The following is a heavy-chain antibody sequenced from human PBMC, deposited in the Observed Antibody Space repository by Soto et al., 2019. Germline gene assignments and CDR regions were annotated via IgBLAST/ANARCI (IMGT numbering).Heavy chain of an antibody. V-gene: IGHV3-23*01. CDR1: GFTFSSYA. J-gene: IGHJ4*02. CDR2: ISGSGGST. Sequence: PVGSLRLSCAASGFTFSSYAMSWVRQAPGKGLEWVSAISGSGGSTYYADSVKGRFTISRDNSKNTLYLQMNSLRAEDTAVYYCAKDRPYYYDSSGYIDYWGQGTLVTVSS. D-gene: IGHD3-22*01. CDR3: AKDRPYYYDSSGYIDY.